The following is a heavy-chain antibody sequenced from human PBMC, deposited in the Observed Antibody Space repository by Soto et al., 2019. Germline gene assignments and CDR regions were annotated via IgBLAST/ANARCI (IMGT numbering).Heavy chain of an antibody. D-gene: IGHD2-15*01. Sequence: SETLSLTCAVSGGSFSCYYWSWIRQPPGEGLEWIGAINNRASDYNPSLKSRVTMSVDTPKNQFSLKLSYLTAADTAVYYCARDVFCSSGTCRIGNWFDPWGQGTLVTVSS. V-gene: IGHV4-34*01. J-gene: IGHJ5*02. CDR3: ARDVFCSSGTCRIGNWFDP. CDR2: INNRAS. CDR1: GGSFSCYY.